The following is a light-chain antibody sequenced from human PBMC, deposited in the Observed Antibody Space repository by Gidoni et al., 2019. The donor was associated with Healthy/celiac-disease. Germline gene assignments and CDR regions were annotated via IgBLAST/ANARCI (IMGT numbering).Light chain of an antibody. CDR3: QSYDSSLSGSV. Sequence: QTVLTQPPSVSGATGQRVTISCTGSSSNIGAGYDVHWYQQLPGPAPKLLIYGHRNRPSGVPDRFSGSKSGTSASLAITGLQAEDEADYYCQSYDSSLSGSVFGGGPQLTVL. CDR2: GHR. CDR1: SSNIGAGYD. J-gene: IGLJ3*02. V-gene: IGLV1-40*01.